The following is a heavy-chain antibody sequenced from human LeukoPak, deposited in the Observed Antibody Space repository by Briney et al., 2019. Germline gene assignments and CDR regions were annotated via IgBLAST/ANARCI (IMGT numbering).Heavy chain of an antibody. V-gene: IGHV4-59*01. J-gene: IGHJ6*02. D-gene: IGHD3-10*01. Sequence: SETLSLACTVSGGSINSYYWTWIRQPPGKGLEWIGYIYYSGSTHYNPSLNSRVTISMDTSKNHFSLKLSSVTAADTTIYYCARTSRHFYGSGSNLTPWPADMDVWGQGTKVTVSS. CDR2: IYYSGST. CDR1: GGSINSYY. CDR3: ARTSRHFYGSGSNLTPWPADMDV.